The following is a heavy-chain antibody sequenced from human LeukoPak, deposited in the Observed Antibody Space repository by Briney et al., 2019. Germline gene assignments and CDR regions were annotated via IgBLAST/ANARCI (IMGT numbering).Heavy chain of an antibody. CDR2: ISNNGGST. Sequence: GVPLTLSCAASGFTFSIYAMHCVRQAPGKGLEYVSAISNNGGSTYYENSVKGRFTISRDNSKNTLYLQMGSLRAEDMAVYYCARSDHLSIAAAGIFDYWGQGTLVTVSS. V-gene: IGHV3-64*01. CDR1: GFTFSIYA. CDR3: ARSDHLSIAAAGIFDY. J-gene: IGHJ4*02. D-gene: IGHD6-13*01.